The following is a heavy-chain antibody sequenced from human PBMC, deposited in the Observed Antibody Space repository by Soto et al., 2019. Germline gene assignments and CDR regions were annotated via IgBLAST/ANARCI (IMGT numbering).Heavy chain of an antibody. CDR1: GCTFSSYA. V-gene: IGHV3-23*01. CDR2: ISGSGGST. CDR3: AKDEFCSSTSCHKNY. J-gene: IGHJ4*02. Sequence: GGSLRLSCAASGCTFSSYAMSWVRQATGKGLEWVSAISGSGGSTYYADSVKGRFTISRDNSKNTLYLQMNSLRAEDTAVYYCAKDEFCSSTSCHKNYWGQGTLVTVSS. D-gene: IGHD2-2*01.